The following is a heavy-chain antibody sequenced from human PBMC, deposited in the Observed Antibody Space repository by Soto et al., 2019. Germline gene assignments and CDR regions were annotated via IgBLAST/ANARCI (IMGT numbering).Heavy chain of an antibody. J-gene: IGHJ3*02. D-gene: IGHD2-15*01. V-gene: IGHV4-61*01. CDR3: ARGRGPNDAFDI. CDR1: GGSVSSGSYY. Sequence: QVQLQESGPGLVKPSETLSLTCTVSGGSVSSGSYYWSWIRQPPGKGLEWIGYIYYSGSTNYNPSPXSXXTISVDTSKNQFSLKLSSVTAADTAVYYCARGRGPNDAFDIWGQGTMVTVSS. CDR2: IYYSGST.